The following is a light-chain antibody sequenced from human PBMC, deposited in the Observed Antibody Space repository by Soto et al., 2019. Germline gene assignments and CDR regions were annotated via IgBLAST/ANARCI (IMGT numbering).Light chain of an antibody. CDR1: QSVSSSF. Sequence: EIVLTQSPGTLCLSPGERATLSCRASQSVSSSFLAWYQQKPGQAPRLLIYGASSRATGIPDRFSGSGSGTSFTLTISRLEPEDFAVYYCQQYGNSPRVFGQGTKV. V-gene: IGKV3-20*01. J-gene: IGKJ1*01. CDR3: QQYGNSPRV. CDR2: GAS.